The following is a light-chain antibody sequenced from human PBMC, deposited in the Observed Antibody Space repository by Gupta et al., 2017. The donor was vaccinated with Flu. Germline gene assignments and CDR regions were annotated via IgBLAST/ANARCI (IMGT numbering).Light chain of an antibody. V-gene: IGLV3-21*02. CDR1: SIGSYR. J-gene: IGLJ1*01. CDR3: QVFYSSGDHYI. CDR2: ADS. Sequence: GGTARITCGGNSIGSYRVHWYQQKPGQAPVLVIYADSDRPSGIPERFSGSNSGNTATLTISRVEAGDEADYYCQVFYSSGDHYIFGSGTKVTVL.